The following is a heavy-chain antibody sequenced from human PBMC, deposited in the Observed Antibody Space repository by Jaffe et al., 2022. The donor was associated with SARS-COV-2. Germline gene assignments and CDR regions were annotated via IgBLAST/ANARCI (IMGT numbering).Heavy chain of an antibody. J-gene: IGHJ2*01. Sequence: QVQLVESGGALVKPGGSLRLSCEASAFTFSDYYMIWIRQAPGKGLEWVSYIFSSGATMYYADSVKGRFTISRDNAKSSLYLQMNSLRAEDTAVYYCARVQYCSTRDCYLGWSFDLWGRGTLVTVSS. CDR3: ARVQYCSTRDCYLGWSFDL. V-gene: IGHV3-11*01. CDR2: IFSSGATM. D-gene: IGHD2-2*01. CDR1: AFTFSDYY.